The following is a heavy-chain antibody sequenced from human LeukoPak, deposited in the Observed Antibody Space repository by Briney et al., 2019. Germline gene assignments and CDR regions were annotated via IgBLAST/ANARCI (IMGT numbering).Heavy chain of an antibody. J-gene: IGHJ3*02. V-gene: IGHV1-2*06. CDR3: ARLRELPQHDAFDI. D-gene: IGHD1-26*01. CDR2: INPNSGGT. Sequence: ASVKVSCKASGYTFTSYDINWVRQAPGQGLEWMGRINPNSGGTNYAQKFQGRVTMTRDTSISTAYMELSRLRSDDTAVYYCARLRELPQHDAFDIWGQGTMVTVSS. CDR1: GYTFTSYD.